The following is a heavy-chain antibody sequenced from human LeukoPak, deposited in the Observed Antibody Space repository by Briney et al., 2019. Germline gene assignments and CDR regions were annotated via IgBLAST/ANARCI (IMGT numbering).Heavy chain of an antibody. CDR1: GFTFSSYE. Sequence: GGSLRLSCAASGFTFSSYEMNWVRQAPGKGLEWASYISSSGSTIYYADSVKGRFTISRDNAKNSLYLQMNSLRAEDTAVYYCARWAEGYYYYMDVWGKGTTVTISS. V-gene: IGHV3-48*03. CDR3: ARWAEGYYYYMDV. J-gene: IGHJ6*03. CDR2: ISSSGSTI.